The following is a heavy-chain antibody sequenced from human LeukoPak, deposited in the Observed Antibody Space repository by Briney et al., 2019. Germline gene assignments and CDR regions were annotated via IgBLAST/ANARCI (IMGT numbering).Heavy chain of an antibody. Sequence: GGTLRLSCAASGFTFSSYGMSWVRQAPGKGLEWVSAISVSGGSTYYADSVKGRFTISRDNAKNSLYLQMSSLRAEDMALYYCAKAGGSGYYNDAFDIWGQGTMVTVSS. J-gene: IGHJ3*02. CDR3: AKAGGSGYYNDAFDI. CDR1: GFTFSSYG. CDR2: ISVSGGST. D-gene: IGHD3-22*01. V-gene: IGHV3-23*01.